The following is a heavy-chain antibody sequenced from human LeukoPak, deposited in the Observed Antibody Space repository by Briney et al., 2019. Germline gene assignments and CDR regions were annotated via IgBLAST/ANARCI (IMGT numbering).Heavy chain of an antibody. J-gene: IGHJ6*03. CDR1: GGSISSYH. V-gene: IGHV4-59*08. D-gene: IGHD5-18*01. CDR3: ARRAWGANTATAQINYYYYYMDV. CDR2: IYYCGST. Sequence: SETLSLTCTVSGGSISSYHCGWIRQPPGKGLEWVGYIYYCGSTIYNPSRKRRVAISVDTSKNHFSLKLSSATAADPAVYYCARRAWGANTATAQINYYYYYMDVWGKGTTVTVSS.